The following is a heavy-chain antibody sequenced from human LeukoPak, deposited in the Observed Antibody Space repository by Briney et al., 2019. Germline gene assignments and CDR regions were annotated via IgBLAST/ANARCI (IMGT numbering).Heavy chain of an antibody. J-gene: IGHJ4*02. D-gene: IGHD1-26*01. V-gene: IGHV4-34*01. CDR3: ARDNADSGRYFLDY. CDR2: INHSGST. CDR1: GGSFSGYY. Sequence: PSETLSLTCAVYGGSFSGYYWSWIRHPPGKGLEWIGEINHSGSTNYNPSLKSRVTISVDTSKNQFSLKLSSVTAADTAVYYCARDNADSGRYFLDYWGQGTLVTVSS.